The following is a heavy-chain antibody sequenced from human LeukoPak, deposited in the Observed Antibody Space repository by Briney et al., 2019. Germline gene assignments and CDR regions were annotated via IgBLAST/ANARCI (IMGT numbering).Heavy chain of an antibody. V-gene: IGHV4-59*01. CDR1: GGSIGSYY. D-gene: IGHD2-21*02. Sequence: SETLSLTCTVSGGSIGSYYWSWIREPPGKGVEWIGYIYYSGSTNYNPSLKSRVTISVDTSKNQFSLKLSSVTAADTAVYYCARDQAYCGGDCYLPGNYYYGMDVWGQGTTVTVSS. CDR2: IYYSGST. CDR3: ARDQAYCGGDCYLPGNYYYGMDV. J-gene: IGHJ6*02.